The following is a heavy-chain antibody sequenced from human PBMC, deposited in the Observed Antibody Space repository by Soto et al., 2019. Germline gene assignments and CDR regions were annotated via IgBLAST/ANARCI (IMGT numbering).Heavy chain of an antibody. Sequence: SVKVSCKASGGTFSSYTISWVRQAPGQGLEWMGRIIPILGIANYAQKFQGRVTITADKSTSTAYMELSSLRSEDTAVYYCARDRIVATISAYYYYMDVWGKGTTVTVSS. D-gene: IGHD5-12*01. CDR1: GGTFSSYT. CDR2: IIPILGIA. J-gene: IGHJ6*03. CDR3: ARDRIVATISAYYYYMDV. V-gene: IGHV1-69*04.